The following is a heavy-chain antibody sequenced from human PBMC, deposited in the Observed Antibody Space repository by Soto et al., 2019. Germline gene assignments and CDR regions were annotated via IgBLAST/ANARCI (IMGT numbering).Heavy chain of an antibody. Sequence: SVKVSCKASGGTFSSYTISWVRQAPGQGLEWMGRIIPILGIANYAQKFQGRVTITADKSTSTAYMELSSLRSEDTAVYYCARDVATVLLWFGELTTDYYYYGMDVWGQGTTVTVSS. CDR3: ARDVATVLLWFGELTTDYYYYGMDV. CDR2: IIPILGIA. D-gene: IGHD3-10*01. J-gene: IGHJ6*02. V-gene: IGHV1-69*04. CDR1: GGTFSSYT.